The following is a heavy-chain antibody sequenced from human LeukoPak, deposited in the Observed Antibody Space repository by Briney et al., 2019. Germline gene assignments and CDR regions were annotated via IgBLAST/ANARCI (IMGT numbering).Heavy chain of an antibody. CDR3: ARDDYGSGSYYNP. Sequence: SETLSLTCTVSGGPISSGSYYWSWIRQPAGKGLEWIGRMYTSGSTNYNPSLKSRVTISVDTSKNQFSLKLSSVTAADTAVHYCARDDYGSGSYYNPWGQGTLVTVSS. CDR1: GGPISSGSYY. J-gene: IGHJ5*02. V-gene: IGHV4-61*02. D-gene: IGHD3-10*01. CDR2: MYTSGST.